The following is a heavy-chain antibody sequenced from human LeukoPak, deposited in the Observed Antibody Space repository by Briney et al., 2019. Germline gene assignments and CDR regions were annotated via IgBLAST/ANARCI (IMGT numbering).Heavy chain of an antibody. CDR1: GFTFSSYS. V-gene: IGHV3-21*01. Sequence: PGGSLRLSCAASGFTFSSYSMNWVRQAPGKGLEWVSSISSSSSYIYYADSVKGRFTISRDNAKNSLYLQMNSLRAEDTAVYYCARRGRNVVVPAAMSAMDVWGQGTTVTVPS. CDR3: ARRGRNVVVPAAMSAMDV. J-gene: IGHJ6*02. D-gene: IGHD2-2*01. CDR2: ISSSSSYI.